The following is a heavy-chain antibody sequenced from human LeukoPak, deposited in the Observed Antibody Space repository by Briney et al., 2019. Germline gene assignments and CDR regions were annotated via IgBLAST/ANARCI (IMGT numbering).Heavy chain of an antibody. J-gene: IGHJ6*02. D-gene: IGHD6-13*01. CDR2: INPNSGGT. V-gene: IGHV1-2*02. CDR3: ARDLVLDGSWYYYYYYYGMDV. Sequence: ASVKVSCKASGYTFTGYYMHWVRQAPGQGLEWMGWINPNSGGTNYAQKFQGRVTMTRDTSISTAYMELSRLRSDDTAVYYCARDLVLDGSWYYYYYYYGMDVWGQGTTVTVSS. CDR1: GYTFTGYY.